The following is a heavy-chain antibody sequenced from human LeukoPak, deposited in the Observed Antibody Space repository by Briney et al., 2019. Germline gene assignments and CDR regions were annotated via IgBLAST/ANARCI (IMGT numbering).Heavy chain of an antibody. Sequence: GGSLRLSCAASGFIFSNYNMNWVRQAPGKGLEWVSSIGSRSSYISYADSLKGRFTVSRDNSKNTLYLQMNSLRAEDTAVYYCARGGSYLSASDIWGQGTMVTVSS. CDR3: ARGGSYLSASDI. CDR1: GFIFSNYN. J-gene: IGHJ3*02. D-gene: IGHD1-26*01. V-gene: IGHV3-21*04. CDR2: IGSRSSYI.